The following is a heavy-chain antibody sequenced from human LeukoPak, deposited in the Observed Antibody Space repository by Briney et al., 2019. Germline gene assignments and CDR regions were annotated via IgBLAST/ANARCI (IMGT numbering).Heavy chain of an antibody. J-gene: IGHJ4*02. D-gene: IGHD3-10*01. CDR1: GFSFSSYA. CDR2: ISGSGGST. Sequence: GGPLRLSCTASGFSFSSYAMSWVRQAPGKGLEWVSAISGSGGSTYYADSVKGRFTISRDNSKNTLYLQMNSLRAEDTAVYYCAKDSPGGFDYWGQGTLVTVSS. CDR3: AKDSPGGFDY. V-gene: IGHV3-23*01.